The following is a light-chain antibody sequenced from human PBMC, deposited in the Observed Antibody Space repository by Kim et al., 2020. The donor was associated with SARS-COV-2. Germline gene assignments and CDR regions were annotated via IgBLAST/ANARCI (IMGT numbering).Light chain of an antibody. V-gene: IGKV3-15*01. CDR1: QNVSTN. Sequence: EIVMTQSPDTLSVSPGDRATLSCRASQNVSTNLAWYQQKPGQAPSLLIYGVSTRATGIPARFSGSGSGTEFTLTINSLQSEDFAVYYCQQYNNWPLTFGQGTKVDIK. J-gene: IGKJ1*01. CDR2: GVS. CDR3: QQYNNWPLT.